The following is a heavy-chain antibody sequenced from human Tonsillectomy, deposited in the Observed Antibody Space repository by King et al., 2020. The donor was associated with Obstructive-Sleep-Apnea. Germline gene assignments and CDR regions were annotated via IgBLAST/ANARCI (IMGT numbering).Heavy chain of an antibody. CDR2: IYTSGST. CDR3: ARDHPSIGELSTH. V-gene: IGHV4-4*07. D-gene: IGHD3-10*01. Sequence: QLQESGPGLVKPSETLSLTCSVSGGSISSYYWSWIRQPAGKGLEWIGRIYTSGSTNYNPSLQSRVTMSVDTSKNQFSLKLNSVTAADTAVYYCARDHPSIGELSTHWGQGTLVTVSS. J-gene: IGHJ4*02. CDR1: GGSISSYY.